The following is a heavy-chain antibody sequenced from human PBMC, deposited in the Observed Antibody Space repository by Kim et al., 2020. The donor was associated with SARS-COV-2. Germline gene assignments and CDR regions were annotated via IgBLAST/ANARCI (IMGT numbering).Heavy chain of an antibody. J-gene: IGHJ5*02. CDR1: GGSISDDY. CDR2: IYYNGIT. D-gene: IGHD3-9*01. V-gene: IGHV4-59*13. CDR3: TRWFRYNDDWVAFDP. Sequence: SETLSLTCTVSGGSISDDYWSWIRQPPGKGLEWIGYIYYNGITNYNSSPKSRVTITIDTSKNQFSLRLSSLTAADTAVYYCTRWFRYNDDWVAFDPWGQGTLVTDSS.